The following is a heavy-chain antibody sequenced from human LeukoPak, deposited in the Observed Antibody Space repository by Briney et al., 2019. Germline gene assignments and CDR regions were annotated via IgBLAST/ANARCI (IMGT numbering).Heavy chain of an antibody. Sequence: GGSLRLSCAAPGFTFSSYWMSWVRQAPGKGLEWVANIKQDGSEKYYVDSVKGRFTISRDNAKNSLYLQMNSLRAEDTAVYYCARDPDYYDSSGYPHDYWGQGTLVTVSS. D-gene: IGHD3-22*01. J-gene: IGHJ4*02. V-gene: IGHV3-7*01. CDR3: ARDPDYYDSSGYPHDY. CDR2: IKQDGSEK. CDR1: GFTFSSYW.